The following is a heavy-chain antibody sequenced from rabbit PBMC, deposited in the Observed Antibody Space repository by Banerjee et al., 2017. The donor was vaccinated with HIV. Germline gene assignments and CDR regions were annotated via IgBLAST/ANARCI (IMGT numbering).Heavy chain of an antibody. V-gene: IGHV1S40*01. D-gene: IGHD6-1*01. CDR2: INTSSANT. J-gene: IGHJ4*01. Sequence: QSLEESGGGLVKPEGSLTLTCTASGFSFSNKYVMCWVRQAPGKGLEWIACINTSSANTVYASWAKGRFPISKTSSTTVTLQMTSLTAADTATYFCARESGSAGAGYALWGPGTLVTVS. CDR1: GFSFSNKYV. CDR3: ARESGSAGAGYAL.